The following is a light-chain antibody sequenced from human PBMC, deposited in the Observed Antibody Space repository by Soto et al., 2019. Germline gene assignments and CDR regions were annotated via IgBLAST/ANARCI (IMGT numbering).Light chain of an antibody. V-gene: IGKV3-20*01. CDR3: QHYVTSPLT. Sequence: IVMRKSPATRSGSPAETDKLSCRASQSVSATYLAWYQQKPGQAPRLLIYAASSRATGVPDRFSGSGSGTDFTLTISRLEPEDFAVYYCQHYVTSPLTFGGGTKVDIK. J-gene: IGKJ4*01. CDR2: AAS. CDR1: QSVSATY.